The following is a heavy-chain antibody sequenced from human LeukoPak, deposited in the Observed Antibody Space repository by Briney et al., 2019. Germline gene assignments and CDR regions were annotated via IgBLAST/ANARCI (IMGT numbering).Heavy chain of an antibody. CDR2: IYPGSSDT. J-gene: IGHJ4*02. CDR1: GYIFITHW. CDR3: TRRGYSLAYYFDY. V-gene: IGHV5-51*01. Sequence: GESLKISCKGSGYIFITHWIGWVRQMPGKGLEWMGIIYPGSSDTRYSPSFQGQVTISADKSISTAYLQWSSLKASDTAMYYCTRRGYSLAYYFDYWGQGTLVTVSS. D-gene: IGHD5-18*01.